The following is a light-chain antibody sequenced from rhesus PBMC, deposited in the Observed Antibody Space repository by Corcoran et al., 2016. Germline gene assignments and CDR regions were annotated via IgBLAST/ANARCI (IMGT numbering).Light chain of an antibody. CDR1: QSVRSN. V-gene: IGKV3-42*03. Sequence: EIVLTQSPATLSLSPGERATLSCRASQSVRSNLAYSQQSPGQVPRLLINGASSRATGIPYRFSGSGAGTDFTLPISSLEPEDFAGYYCQQYSNWPYSFGQGTKVEIK. CDR3: QQYSNWPYS. J-gene: IGKJ2*01. CDR2: GAS.